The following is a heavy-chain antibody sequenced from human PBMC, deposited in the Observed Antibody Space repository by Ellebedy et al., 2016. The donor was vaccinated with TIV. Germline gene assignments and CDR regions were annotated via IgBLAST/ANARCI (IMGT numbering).Heavy chain of an antibody. V-gene: IGHV4-59*12. CDR1: GGSISSYY. CDR2: IYYSGST. J-gene: IGHJ4*02. D-gene: IGHD2-21*02. Sequence: MPSETLSLTCTVSGGSISSYYWSWIRQPPGKGLELIGYIYYSGSTNYNPSLKSRVTISVDTSKNQFSLKLTSVTAADTAVYYCASSATVHYFHYWGQGTLVTASS. CDR3: ASSATVHYFHY.